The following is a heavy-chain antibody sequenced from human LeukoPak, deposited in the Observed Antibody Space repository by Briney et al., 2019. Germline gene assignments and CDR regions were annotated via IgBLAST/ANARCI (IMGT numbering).Heavy chain of an antibody. Sequence: ASVTVSCTASGYTFTIYGISWVRQAPGQGREGMGWISAYNGNTDYAQKLQGRVTMTTDTSTSTAYMELRSLRSDDTAVYYCARGKAREGYSGYGPHFDYWGQGTLVTVSS. J-gene: IGHJ4*02. CDR1: GYTFTIYG. V-gene: IGHV1-18*01. CDR2: ISAYNGNT. D-gene: IGHD5-12*01. CDR3: ARGKAREGYSGYGPHFDY.